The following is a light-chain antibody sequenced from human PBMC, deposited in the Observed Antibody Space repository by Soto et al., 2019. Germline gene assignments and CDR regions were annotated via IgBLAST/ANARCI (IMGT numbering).Light chain of an antibody. Sequence: DIQMTQSPSSLSASVGDRVTITCRASESIARHLNWYQQKPGRAPNLLIYAASSLQNGVPSRFXGGGSGTDFTLPISNLQPEDFATYYCQQTYSTLSITFGQGTRLEIK. CDR3: QQTYSTLSIT. J-gene: IGKJ5*01. CDR1: ESIARH. V-gene: IGKV1-39*01. CDR2: AAS.